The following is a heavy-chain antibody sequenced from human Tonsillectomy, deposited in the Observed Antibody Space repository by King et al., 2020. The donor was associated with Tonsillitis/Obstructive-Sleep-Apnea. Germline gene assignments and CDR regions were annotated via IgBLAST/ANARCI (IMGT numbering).Heavy chain of an antibody. J-gene: IGHJ4*02. Sequence: VQLVESGGGLVQPGGSLRLSCVASGFTFSSYWMHWVRQAPGKGLVWVSRINSDGSRTSYADSVKGRFTISRDNAKNTLYLQMNSLRAEDTAVYYCAREYYSFWSGYYLDYWGQGALVTVSS. CDR2: INSDGSRT. CDR1: GFTFSSYW. V-gene: IGHV3-74*01. CDR3: AREYYSFWSGYYLDY. D-gene: IGHD3-3*01.